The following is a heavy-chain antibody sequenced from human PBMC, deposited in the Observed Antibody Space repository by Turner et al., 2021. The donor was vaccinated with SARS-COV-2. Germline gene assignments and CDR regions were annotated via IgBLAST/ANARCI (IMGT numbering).Heavy chain of an antibody. V-gene: IGHV3-30*18. CDR2: ISYDGSNK. CDR1: GFTFSGYG. J-gene: IGHJ5*02. CDR3: VKDWVPVGVTRSNWLDP. D-gene: IGHD1-26*01. Sequence: QVQLVESGGGVVQPGCSPRRSCAASGFTFSGYGMHWVRQAPGKGLGWVAVISYDGSNKYYADSVKGRFTISRENTKNTLYLQMSSLRAEDTAVYYCVKDWVPVGVTRSNWLDPWGQGTLVTVSS.